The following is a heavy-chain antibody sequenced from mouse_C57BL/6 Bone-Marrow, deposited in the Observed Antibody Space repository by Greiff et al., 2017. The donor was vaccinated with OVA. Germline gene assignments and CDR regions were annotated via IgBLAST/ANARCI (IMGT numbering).Heavy chain of an antibody. Sequence: VQLQQSGAELVRPGASVTLSCKASGYTFTDYEMHWVKQTPVHGLEWIGAIDPETGGTAYNQKFKGKAILTADKSSSTAYMELRSLTSEDSAVYYCTRPLRGDWFAYWGQGTLVTVSA. V-gene: IGHV1-15*01. D-gene: IGHD2-12*01. J-gene: IGHJ3*01. CDR1: GYTFTDYE. CDR2: IDPETGGT. CDR3: TRPLRGDWFAY.